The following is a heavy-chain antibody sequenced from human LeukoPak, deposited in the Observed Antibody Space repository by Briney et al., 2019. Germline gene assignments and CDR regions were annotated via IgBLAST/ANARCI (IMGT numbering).Heavy chain of an antibody. CDR2: ISNNGGYT. V-gene: IGHV3-23*01. D-gene: IGHD2-15*01. CDR1: GFTFSSSA. J-gene: IGHJ4*02. CDR3: AKQLGYCSDGSCYFPY. Sequence: GGSLRLSCAASGFTFSSSAMSWVRQAPGKGREWVSAISNNGGYTYYADSVQGRFTISRDNSKSTLCLQMNSLRAEDTAVYYCAKQLGYCSDGSCYFPYWGQGTLVTVSS.